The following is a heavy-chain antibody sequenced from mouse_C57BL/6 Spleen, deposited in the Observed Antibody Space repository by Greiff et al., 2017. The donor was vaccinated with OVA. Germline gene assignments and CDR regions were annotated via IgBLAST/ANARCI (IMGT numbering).Heavy chain of an antibody. V-gene: IGHV1-15*01. Sequence: QVQLQQSGAELVRPGASVTLSCKASGYTFTDYEMHWVKQTPVHGLEWIGAIDPETGGTAYNQKFKGKAILTADKSSSTAYMELRSLTSEDSAVYYCTRSTPNGNLDYWGQGTTLTVSS. CDR1: GYTFTDYE. CDR2: IDPETGGT. D-gene: IGHD2-1*01. J-gene: IGHJ2*01. CDR3: TRSTPNGNLDY.